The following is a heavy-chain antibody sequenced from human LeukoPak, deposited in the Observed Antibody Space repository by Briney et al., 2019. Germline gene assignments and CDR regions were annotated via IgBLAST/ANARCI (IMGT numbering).Heavy chain of an antibody. Sequence: SETLSLTCTVSGGSISSSPYYWGWIRQPPGKGLEWIGSIYYSGTTHYNPSLESRVTISVDTSKNQFSLKLSSVTAADTAVYYCARYFDWLLDYWGQGTLVTVSS. CDR2: IYYSGTT. CDR3: ARYFDWLLDY. V-gene: IGHV4-39*07. J-gene: IGHJ4*02. CDR1: GGSISSSPYY. D-gene: IGHD3-9*01.